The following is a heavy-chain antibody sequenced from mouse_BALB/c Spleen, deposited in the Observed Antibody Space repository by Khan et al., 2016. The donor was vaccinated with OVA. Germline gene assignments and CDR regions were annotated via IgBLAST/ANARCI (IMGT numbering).Heavy chain of an antibody. V-gene: IGHV1-52*01. CDR1: GYTFTSYW. CDR3: ARDPFAY. CDR2: IDPYDSET. Sequence: QVQLQQPGAELVRPGASVKLSCEASGYTFTSYWMNWVKQSPEQGLEWIGRIDPYDSETHYHQTFKDKAILTVDKSSSTAYMQLSSPTSEGSAVYYCARDPFAYWGQGTLVTVSA. J-gene: IGHJ3*01.